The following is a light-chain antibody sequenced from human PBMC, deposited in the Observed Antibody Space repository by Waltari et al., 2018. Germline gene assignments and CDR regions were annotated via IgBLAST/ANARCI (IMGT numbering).Light chain of an antibody. J-gene: IGLJ3*02. CDR3: SSYTSSSTWV. CDR1: SSDVGGYNY. Sequence: QSALTQPASVSGSPGQSITISCTGTSSDVGGYNYVSWYQQHPGKAPKVMLYDVSKRPSGVSNRVSGSKSGNTASLTISGLQAEDEADYYCSSYTSSSTWVFGGGTKLTVL. V-gene: IGLV2-14*01. CDR2: DVS.